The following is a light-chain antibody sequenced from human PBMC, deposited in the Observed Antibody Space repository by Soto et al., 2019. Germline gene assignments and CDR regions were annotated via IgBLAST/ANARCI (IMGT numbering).Light chain of an antibody. CDR2: LGS. Sequence: DIVMTQSPLSLPVTPGEPASISCRSSQSLLHSNGYSYLDWYLLRPGQSPQLLIFLGSNRASGVPDRFSGSGSGTDFTLKISRVEAEDVGVYYCMQALQGTFGGGTKVEIK. CDR1: QSLLHSNGYSY. J-gene: IGKJ4*01. CDR3: MQALQGT. V-gene: IGKV2-28*01.